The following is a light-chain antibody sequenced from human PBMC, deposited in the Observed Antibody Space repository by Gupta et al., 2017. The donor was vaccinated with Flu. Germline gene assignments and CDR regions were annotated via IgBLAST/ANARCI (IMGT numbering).Light chain of an antibody. Sequence: TRMTLSTSSFSASTGDRVTITCQASQGISNYLAWYQQKPGKAPKLLIYAASTLQSGVPSRFSGSGSGTDFTLTISCLQSEDFATYYCQQYYSYPLTFGEGTKLEIK. CDR3: QQYYSYPLT. CDR2: AAS. CDR1: QGISNY. V-gene: IGKV1-8*01. J-gene: IGKJ2*01.